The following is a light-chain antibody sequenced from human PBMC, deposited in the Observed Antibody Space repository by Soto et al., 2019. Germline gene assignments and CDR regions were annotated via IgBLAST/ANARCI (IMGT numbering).Light chain of an antibody. CDR1: QSVGTR. V-gene: IGKV3-15*01. CDR2: RAS. Sequence: VFTQSPGTLCLSPGERATLSCWASQSVGTRLAWYQQRPGQPPRLLIFRASTRVPGIPARFTGGGSGAEFTLSINSLQSEDFAGYYCQQYERWPPLTFGGGTKVDIK. J-gene: IGKJ4*01. CDR3: QQYERWPPLT.